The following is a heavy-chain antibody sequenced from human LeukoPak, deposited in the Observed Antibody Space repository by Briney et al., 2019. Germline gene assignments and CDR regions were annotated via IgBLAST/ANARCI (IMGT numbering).Heavy chain of an antibody. CDR2: IDPSDSYT. Sequence: GESLKISCKGSGYSFTSYWIGWVRQMPGKGLEWMGRIDPSDSYTNYSPSFQDHVTISADKSISTAYLQWSSLKASDTAMYYCASYCSGTSCSNFDYWGQGTLVTVSS. D-gene: IGHD2-15*01. CDR3: ASYCSGTSCSNFDY. J-gene: IGHJ4*02. V-gene: IGHV5-10-1*01. CDR1: GYSFTSYW.